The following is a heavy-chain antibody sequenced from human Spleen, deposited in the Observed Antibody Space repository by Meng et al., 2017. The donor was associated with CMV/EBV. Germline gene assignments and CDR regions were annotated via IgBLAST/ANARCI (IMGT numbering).Heavy chain of an antibody. CDR1: GFTFSSYA. Sequence: GESLKISCAASGFTFSSYAMSWVRQAPGKGLEWVSAISGSGGSTYYADSVKGRFTISRDNSKNTLYLQMNSLRAEDTAVYYCAKEQYPDWFDPWGQGTLVTVSS. V-gene: IGHV3-23*01. J-gene: IGHJ5*02. CDR3: AKEQYPDWFDP. D-gene: IGHD4-11*01. CDR2: ISGSGGST.